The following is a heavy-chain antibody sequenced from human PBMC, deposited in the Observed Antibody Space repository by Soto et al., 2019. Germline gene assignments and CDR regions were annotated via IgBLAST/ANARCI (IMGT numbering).Heavy chain of an antibody. Sequence: SETLSLTCTVSGGSVSSGSYYWSWIRQPPGKGLEWIGYFCYNGNTNYNPSLRSRVTISVDTSKSQFSLKLSSVTAAATAVCCGANLDMITFECIGGQSDELDFWGQGTMVTVSS. CDR1: GGSVSSGSYY. J-gene: IGHJ3*01. V-gene: IGHV4-61*01. D-gene: IGHD3-16*01. CDR3: ANLDMITFECIGGQSDELDF. CDR2: FCYNGNT.